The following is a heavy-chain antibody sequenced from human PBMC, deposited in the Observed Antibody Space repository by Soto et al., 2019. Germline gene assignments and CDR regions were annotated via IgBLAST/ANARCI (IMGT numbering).Heavy chain of an antibody. CDR1: GGTFSSYT. V-gene: IGHV1-69*08. Sequence: QVQLVQSGAEVKKPGSSVKVSCKASGGTFSSYTISWVRQAPGQGLEWMGRIIPILGIANYAQKFQGRVTITADKSTSTAYMELSSLRSEDTAVYYCARDYYGDYHRLTEGGGWGQGTLVTVSS. J-gene: IGHJ4*02. D-gene: IGHD4-17*01. CDR3: ARDYYGDYHRLTEGGG. CDR2: IIPILGIA.